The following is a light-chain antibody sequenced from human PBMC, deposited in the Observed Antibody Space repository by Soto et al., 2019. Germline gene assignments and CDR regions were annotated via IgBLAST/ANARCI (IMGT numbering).Light chain of an antibody. CDR3: QHYGNSPT. CDR2: GAS. J-gene: IGKJ1*01. Sequence: EIVLTQSPGTLSLSPGDGATLSCRASQSVSSGYLAWYQQKPGQAPMLLIYGASRRATGIPDRFSGSGSGTDFTLSISRLEAEDIAVYWCQHYGNSPTFGQGTKVQIK. V-gene: IGKV3-20*01. CDR1: QSVSSGY.